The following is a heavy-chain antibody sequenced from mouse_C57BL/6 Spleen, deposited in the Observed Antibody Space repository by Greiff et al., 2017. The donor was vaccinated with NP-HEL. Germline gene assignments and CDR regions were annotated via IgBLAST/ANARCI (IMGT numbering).Heavy chain of an antibody. Sequence: QVQLQQPGAELVRPGSSVKLSCKASGYTFTSYWMHWVKQRPIQGLEWIGNIDPSDSETHYNQKFKDKATLTVDKSSSTAYMQLSSLTSEDSAVYYCARGGGYSGNYGGDYWGQGTTLTVSS. V-gene: IGHV1-52*01. J-gene: IGHJ2*01. CDR2: IDPSDSET. D-gene: IGHD2-1*01. CDR1: GYTFTSYW. CDR3: ARGGGYSGNYGGDY.